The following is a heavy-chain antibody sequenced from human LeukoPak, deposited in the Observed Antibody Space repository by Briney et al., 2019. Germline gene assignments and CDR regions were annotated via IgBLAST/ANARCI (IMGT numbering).Heavy chain of an antibody. J-gene: IGHJ3*02. CDR1: GGSISSGGYY. Sequence: SETLSLTCTASGGSISSGGYYWSWIRQHPGKGEEWLGYTYYSGRLFYTASLKSRVPISVDTYENQFSQKLSSLTAADTAVYYCARGYCSGGSCYSGFRHAFDIWGQGTMVTVSS. V-gene: IGHV4-31*03. CDR3: ARGYCSGGSCYSGFRHAFDI. CDR2: TYYSGRL. D-gene: IGHD2-15*01.